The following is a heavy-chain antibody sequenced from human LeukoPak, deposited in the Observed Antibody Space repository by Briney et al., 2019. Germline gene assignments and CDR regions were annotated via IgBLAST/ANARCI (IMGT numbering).Heavy chain of an antibody. D-gene: IGHD3-16*01. CDR3: ARHFAWGLLAGFIDS. J-gene: IGHJ4*02. V-gene: IGHV4-4*07. CDR2: IYTSGST. CDR1: GGSISSYY. Sequence: PSETLSLTCTVSGGSISSYYWSWIRQPAGKGLEWIGRIYTSGSTNYNPSLKSRATISVGASKDQVSLKLTSVTAADTAVYYCARHFAWGLLAGFIDSWGQGTLVTVSS.